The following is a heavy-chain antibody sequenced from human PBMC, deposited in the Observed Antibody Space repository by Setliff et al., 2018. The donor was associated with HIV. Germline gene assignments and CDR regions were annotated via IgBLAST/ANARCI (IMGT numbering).Heavy chain of an antibody. V-gene: IGHV3-23*01. J-gene: IGHJ5*02. D-gene: IGHD3-3*01. CDR1: GFTFSSCA. CDR3: AQDYTATFWEYNWFDP. CDR2: ISDTGIST. Sequence: GGSLRLSCAASGFTFSSCAMSWVRQAPGKGLEWVSAISDTGISTYYAPAVKGRFTISRDNLKNILYLQMNNLRAEDTALYFCAQDYTATFWEYNWFDPWGQGTLVTVSS.